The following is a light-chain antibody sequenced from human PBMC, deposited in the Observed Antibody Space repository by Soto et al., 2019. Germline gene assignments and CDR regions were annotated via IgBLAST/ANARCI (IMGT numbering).Light chain of an antibody. J-gene: IGKJ1*01. V-gene: IGKV1-39*01. Sequence: DIQMTQSPSSLSASVGDRVTITCRASQSISSFLNWYLQKPGKAPNLLIYAASTLQSGVPSRFSGSESGTDFTLTISSLQPEDFATFYCQQSYSTPPTFGQGTKVEIK. CDR2: AAS. CDR3: QQSYSTPPT. CDR1: QSISSF.